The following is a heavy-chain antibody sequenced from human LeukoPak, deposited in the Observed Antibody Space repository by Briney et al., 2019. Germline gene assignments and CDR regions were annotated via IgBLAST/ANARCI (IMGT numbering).Heavy chain of an antibody. J-gene: IGHJ3*02. Sequence: GGSLRLSCTASGFTFSSYAMSWVRQAPGKGLEWVSAISGSGGSTYYADSVKGRFTISRDNAKNSLYLQVNSLRADDTAVYYCAREGYCSSSTCSPALDIWGQGTMVTVSS. CDR1: GFTFSSYA. V-gene: IGHV3-23*01. CDR3: AREGYCSSSTCSPALDI. D-gene: IGHD2-2*01. CDR2: ISGSGGST.